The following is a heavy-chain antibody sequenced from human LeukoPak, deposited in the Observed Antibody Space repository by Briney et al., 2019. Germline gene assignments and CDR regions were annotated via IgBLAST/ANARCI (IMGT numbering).Heavy chain of an antibody. V-gene: IGHV3-30-3*01. CDR3: AKGGVGATDFDY. J-gene: IGHJ4*02. CDR1: GFSFKDYW. CDR2: ISYDGSNK. D-gene: IGHD1-26*01. Sequence: PGGSLRLSCAASGFSFKDYWMSWVRQAPGKGLEWVAVISYDGSNKYYADSVKGRFTISRDNSKNTLYLQMNSLRAEDTAVYYCAKGGVGATDFDYWGQGALVTVSS.